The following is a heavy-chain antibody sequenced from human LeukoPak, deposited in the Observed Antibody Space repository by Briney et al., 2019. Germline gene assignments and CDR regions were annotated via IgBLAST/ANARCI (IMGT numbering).Heavy chain of an antibody. J-gene: IGHJ4*02. V-gene: IGHV3-53*01. Sequence: PGGSLRLSCAPSGFTVSSNYMSWVRQAPGKGLEWVSVIYSGGDTFYADSVKGRFTISTDNSTNTLYLQMISLRAEDTAVYYCAAKVELRSNGPYFNSWGQGTLVTVSS. CDR1: GFTVSSNY. D-gene: IGHD1-7*01. CDR3: AAKVELRSNGPYFNS. CDR2: IYSGGDT.